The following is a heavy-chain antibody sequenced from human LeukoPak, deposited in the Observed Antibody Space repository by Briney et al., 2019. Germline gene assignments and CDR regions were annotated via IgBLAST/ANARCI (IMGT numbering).Heavy chain of an antibody. D-gene: IGHD2-2*02. J-gene: IGHJ4*02. Sequence: PGGSLRLSCAASGFTFSSHWMSWVRQAPGKGGEWVANIKQEGSEKYYVDSVKGRFTISRDNAKNSLYLQMNSLRAEDTAVYYCARDPRRDCTSCHKDYWGQGTLVTVSS. CDR3: ARDPRRDCTSCHKDY. CDR1: GFTFSSHW. V-gene: IGHV3-7*01. CDR2: IKQEGSEK.